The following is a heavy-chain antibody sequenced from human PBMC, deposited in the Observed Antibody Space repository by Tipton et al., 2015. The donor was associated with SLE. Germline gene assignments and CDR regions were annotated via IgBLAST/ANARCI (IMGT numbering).Heavy chain of an antibody. J-gene: IGHJ6*02. D-gene: IGHD3-16*01. CDR3: ARGGAYYYYGMDV. CDR1: GGSISSHY. CDR2: IYYSGST. V-gene: IGHV4-59*11. Sequence: TLSLTCTVSGGSISSHYWSWIRQPPGKGLEWIGYIYYSGSTNYNPSLKSRVTISVDTSKNQFSLKLSSVTAADTAVYYCARGGAYYYYGMDVWGQGTTVTVSS.